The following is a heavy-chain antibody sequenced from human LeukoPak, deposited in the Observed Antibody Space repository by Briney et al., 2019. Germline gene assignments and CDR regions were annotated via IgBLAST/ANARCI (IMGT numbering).Heavy chain of an antibody. CDR3: ARGRAPERFLEWFPDYYYYGMDV. CDR1: GYTFTSYG. V-gene: IGHV1-18*01. Sequence: GASVKVSCKASGYTFTSYGISWVRQAPGQGLEWMGWISAYNGNTNYAQKLQGRVTMTTDTSTSTAYMELRSLRSDDTAVYYCARGRAPERFLEWFPDYYYYGMDVWGQGTTVTVSS. CDR2: ISAYNGNT. J-gene: IGHJ6*02. D-gene: IGHD3-3*01.